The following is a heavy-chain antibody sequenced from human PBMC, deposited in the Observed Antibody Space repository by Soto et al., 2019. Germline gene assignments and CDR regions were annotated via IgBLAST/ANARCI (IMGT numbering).Heavy chain of an antibody. Sequence: ASVKVSCKASGYTFTSNDINWVRQATGQGLEWMGWMNPNSGNTGYAQKFQGRVTMTRNTSISTAYMELSSLRSEDTAVYYCARGREYSRTFDTWWQGTLVTDSS. J-gene: IGHJ5*02. CDR3: ARGREYSRTFDT. CDR1: GYTFTSND. D-gene: IGHD6-6*01. CDR2: MNPNSGNT. V-gene: IGHV1-8*01.